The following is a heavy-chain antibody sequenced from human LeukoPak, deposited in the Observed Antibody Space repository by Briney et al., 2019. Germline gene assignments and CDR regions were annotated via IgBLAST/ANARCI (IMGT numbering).Heavy chain of an antibody. CDR1: GFTFSSYS. J-gene: IGHJ4*02. V-gene: IGHV3-48*01. Sequence: PGGSLRLSCAASGFTFSSYSMNWVRQAPGKGLEWVSYISSSSSTIYYADSVKGRFTISRDNPKNTLYLQMNSLRAEDTAVYFCAKRGVVIRVILVGFHKEAYYFESWGQGALVTVSS. CDR3: AKRGVVIRVILVGFHKEAYYFES. D-gene: IGHD3/OR15-3a*01. CDR2: ISSSSSTI.